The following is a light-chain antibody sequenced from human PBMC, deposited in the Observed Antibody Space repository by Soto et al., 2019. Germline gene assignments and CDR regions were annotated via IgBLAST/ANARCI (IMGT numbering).Light chain of an antibody. J-gene: IGKJ2*01. CDR2: GAS. Sequence: EIVMTQSPATLSVSPGVSATLSCRASQSVSTNIAWYQQKPGQAPRLLIYGASTRATGVPARFTGSGSGTEFTLSISSLQSEDFAVYYCQQYNYWSPFGQGTKVEI. CDR3: QQYNYWSP. V-gene: IGKV3-15*01. CDR1: QSVSTN.